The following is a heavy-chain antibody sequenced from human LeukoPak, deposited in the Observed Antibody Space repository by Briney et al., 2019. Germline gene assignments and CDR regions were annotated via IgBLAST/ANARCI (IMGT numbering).Heavy chain of an antibody. CDR2: SSAYNGNT. J-gene: IGHJ4*02. Sequence: ASVKVSCKASGYTFTSYGISWVRQAPGQGLEWMGWSSAYNGNTKYAQNVQGRVTMTADTSTDTAYMELRSLRSDDTAVYYCARDLGEDTTMIFFDFWGQGTLVTVSS. V-gene: IGHV1-18*01. CDR3: ARDLGEDTTMIFFDF. D-gene: IGHD5-18*01. CDR1: GYTFTSYG.